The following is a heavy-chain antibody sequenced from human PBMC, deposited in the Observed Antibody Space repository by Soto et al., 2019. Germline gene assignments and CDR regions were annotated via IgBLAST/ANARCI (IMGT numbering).Heavy chain of an antibody. CDR3: AVGRHKTSGSITWFDP. D-gene: IGHD3-22*01. CDR1: GVTFSSYA. Sequence: EVQLLESGGGLVQPGGSLRLSCAASGVTFSSYAMNWVRQAPGKGLEWVSTISDTGGGTFYAGSVKGRFTISRDNSKNTLYLQMHRLRADDSAIYFCAVGRHKTSGSITWFDPWGRGTQVTVSS. CDR2: ISDTGGGT. J-gene: IGHJ5*02. V-gene: IGHV3-23*01.